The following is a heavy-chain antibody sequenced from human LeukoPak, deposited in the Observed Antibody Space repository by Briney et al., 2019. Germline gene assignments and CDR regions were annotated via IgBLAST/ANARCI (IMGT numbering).Heavy chain of an antibody. V-gene: IGHV4-30-4*01. D-gene: IGHD6-19*01. Sequence: SQTLSLTCTVSGDSISSGDHYWSWIRQPPGKGLEWFGYIHYSGSTYYNPSLKSRVIISGDMSKNQFSLSLNSLTAADSAMYYCARAAAGTNSWYYFDYWGQGTLVTVSS. J-gene: IGHJ4*02. CDR1: GDSISSGDHY. CDR3: ARAAAGTNSWYYFDY. CDR2: IHYSGST.